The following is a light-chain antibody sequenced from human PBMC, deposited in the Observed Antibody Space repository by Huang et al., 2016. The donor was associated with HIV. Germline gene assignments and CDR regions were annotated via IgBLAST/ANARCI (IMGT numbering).Light chain of an antibody. CDR1: QSVSSSY. V-gene: IGKV3-20*01. J-gene: IGKJ2*01. CDR3: QQYGNSPPDT. Sequence: EIVLTQSPGTLSLSPGERATLSCRASQSVSSSYLAWYHQKPGQAPRLLIYGASSRATGIPDRFSGSGSGTDFTLTISRLEPEDFAVYYCQQYGNSPPDTFGQGTKLEIK. CDR2: GAS.